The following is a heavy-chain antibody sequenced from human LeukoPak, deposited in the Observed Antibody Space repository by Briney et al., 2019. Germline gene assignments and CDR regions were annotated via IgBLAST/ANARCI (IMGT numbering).Heavy chain of an antibody. CDR2: ISTSGNT. D-gene: IGHD3-10*01. CDR3: ARETTMVPGDY. CDR1: GGSISSCY. Sequence: SETLSLTCTVSGGSISSCYWNWIRQPAGKALEWIGRISTSGNTNYNPSLKSRVTISVDTSKNQFSLKLSSVTAADTAVYYCARETTMVPGDYWGQGTLVTVSS. J-gene: IGHJ4*02. V-gene: IGHV4-4*07.